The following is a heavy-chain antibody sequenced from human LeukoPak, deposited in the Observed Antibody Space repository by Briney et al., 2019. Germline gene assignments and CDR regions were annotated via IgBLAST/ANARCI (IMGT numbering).Heavy chain of an antibody. V-gene: IGHV3-30-3*01. CDR1: GFTFSSYA. J-gene: IGHJ6*02. CDR3: ARDLTEGGIVVAPAAMDV. D-gene: IGHD2-2*01. Sequence: GGCLRLSCAASGFTFSSYAMHWVRQAPGKGLEWVAVISYDGSNKYYADSVKGRFTISRDNSKNTLYLQMNSLRAEDTAVYYCARDLTEGGIVVAPAAMDVWGQGTTVTVSS. CDR2: ISYDGSNK.